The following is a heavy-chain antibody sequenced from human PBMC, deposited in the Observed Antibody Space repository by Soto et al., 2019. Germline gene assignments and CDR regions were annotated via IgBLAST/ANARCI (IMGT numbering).Heavy chain of an antibody. D-gene: IGHD1-20*01. CDR1: GVSITPYY. Sequence: QVQLQESGPGLVKPSETLSLTCTVSGVSITPYYWTWIRHPPGKGLEGIGYVYHTGNTYYNPSLKSRVTISLDTSKNQVSLRLKSVTAVDTAVYYCAREQYNWKLWGQGTLVTVSS. V-gene: IGHV4-59*01. CDR3: AREQYNWKL. CDR2: VYHTGNT. J-gene: IGHJ4*02.